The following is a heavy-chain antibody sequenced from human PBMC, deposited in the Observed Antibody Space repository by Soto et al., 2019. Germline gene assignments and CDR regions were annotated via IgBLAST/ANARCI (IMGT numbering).Heavy chain of an antibody. CDR1: GFTFRSYA. J-gene: IGHJ6*02. CDR3: ARGDREDIAVVVGARPGEYGVDV. V-gene: IGHV3-30-3*01. Sequence: QVQLVESGGGVGQPGRSLRLSCAASGFTFRSYAMHWVRQAPGKGLEGVAVIAYDVSNKFYRDYVKGRFTISRDNSKNTLYLQINSLRYEDTAVYYCARGDREDIAVVVGARPGEYGVDVWGQGTTVTVSS. D-gene: IGHD2-15*01. CDR2: IAYDVSNK.